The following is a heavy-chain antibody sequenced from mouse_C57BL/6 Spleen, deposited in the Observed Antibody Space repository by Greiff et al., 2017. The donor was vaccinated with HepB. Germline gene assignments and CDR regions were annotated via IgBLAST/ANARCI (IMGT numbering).Heavy chain of an antibody. CDR3: ARFYGSSRYFDV. D-gene: IGHD1-1*01. J-gene: IGHJ1*03. CDR2: INPNNGGT. V-gene: IGHV1-22*01. Sequence: EVQLQQSGPELVKPGASVKMSCKASGYTFTDYNMHWVKQSHGKSLEWIGYINPNNGGTSYNQKFKGKATLTVNKSSSTAYMELRSLTSEDSAVYYCARFYGSSRYFDVWGTGTTVTVSS. CDR1: GYTFTDYN.